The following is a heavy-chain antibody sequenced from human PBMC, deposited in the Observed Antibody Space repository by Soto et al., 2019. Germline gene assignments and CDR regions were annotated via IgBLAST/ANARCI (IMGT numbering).Heavy chain of an antibody. D-gene: IGHD3-16*01. CDR2: IHYSADT. J-gene: IGHJ4*02. Sequence: QVQLQESGPGLLRPSETLALTCAVSGASVGSRAHPWSWIRQTPGKGLEFIAYIHYSADTKSNPSLHTRVTISMDRSRKLFSLWLGSVTAADTAIYYCVTEYYQTYDYRKIDWGQGTRVTVSS. CDR3: VTEYYQTYDYRKID. CDR1: GASVGSRAHP. V-gene: IGHV4-61*08.